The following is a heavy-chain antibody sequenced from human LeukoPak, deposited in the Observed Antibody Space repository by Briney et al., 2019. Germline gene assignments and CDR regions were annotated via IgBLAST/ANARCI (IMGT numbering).Heavy chain of an antibody. CDR1: GVTLRNYA. CDR3: AKDRDCSSTGCNVFAN. V-gene: IGHV3-23*01. Sequence: PGGSLRLSCAASGVTLRNYAMTWIRQAPGKGLQWVSVISGDGESTYYADSVRGRFTISRDNSKNTMYLQMNNLRAEDTAIYYCAKDRDCSSTGCNVFANWGQGTLVTVSS. J-gene: IGHJ4*02. D-gene: IGHD2-2*01. CDR2: ISGDGEST.